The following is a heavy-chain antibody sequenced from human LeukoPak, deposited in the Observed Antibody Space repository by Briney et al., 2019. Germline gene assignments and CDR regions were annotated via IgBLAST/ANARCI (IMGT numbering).Heavy chain of an antibody. CDR3: ARLNYYLSDV. CDR1: GVSISSYY. D-gene: IGHD3-10*01. CDR2: IYYSGST. Sequence: SETLSLTCTVSGVSISSYYWSWIRQPPGKGLEWVGYIYYSGSTNYNPSLKSRVTISVDTSKNQSSLKLSSVTAADTAVYYCARLNYYLSDVWGKGTTVTVSS. V-gene: IGHV4-59*01. J-gene: IGHJ6*04.